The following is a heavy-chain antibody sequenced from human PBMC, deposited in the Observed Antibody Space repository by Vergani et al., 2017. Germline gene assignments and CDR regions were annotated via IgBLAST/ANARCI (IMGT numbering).Heavy chain of an antibody. J-gene: IGHJ5*02. D-gene: IGHD2-2*01. CDR2: IYYSGST. V-gene: IGHV4-59*01. Sequence: QVQLQESGPGLVKPSETLSLTCTVSGGSISSYYWSWIRQPPGKGLEWIGYIYYSGSTNYNPSLKSRVTISVDTYKNQFSLKLSSVTAADTAVYYCARFTQLLSNWFDPWGQGTLVTVSS. CDR3: ARFTQLLSNWFDP. CDR1: GGSISSYY.